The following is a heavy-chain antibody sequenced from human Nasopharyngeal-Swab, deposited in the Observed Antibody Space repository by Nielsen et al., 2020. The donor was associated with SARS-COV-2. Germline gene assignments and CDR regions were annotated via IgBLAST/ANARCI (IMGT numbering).Heavy chain of an antibody. J-gene: IGHJ3*01. Sequence: GESLKISCAASGFPFRNHYITWVSQRPGKGLEWVDNVRQDAREQCYADSVKGRFTISRDNAKNTVSLQMNSLRREDTAVYYCARESVVTGTEDAPDLWGRGTMVTVSS. CDR2: VRQDAREQ. CDR1: GFPFRNHY. D-gene: IGHD2-21*02. CDR3: ARESVVTGTEDAPDL. V-gene: IGHV3-7*04.